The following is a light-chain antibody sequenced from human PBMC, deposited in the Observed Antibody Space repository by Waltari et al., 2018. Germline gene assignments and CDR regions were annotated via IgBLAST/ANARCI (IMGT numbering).Light chain of an antibody. J-gene: IGLJ3*02. V-gene: IGLV6-57*03. CDR1: SGSIASNF. CDR3: QSYDSKNTKV. Sequence: FILTQPHSVSESPGKTITLSCTRNSGSIASNFVQWYQLRPDSVPMPVIYEDKQRPPRVPNRFSGSIDRSSNSASLTISGLKTEDEGDYYCQSYDSKNTKVFGGGTKLTVL. CDR2: EDK.